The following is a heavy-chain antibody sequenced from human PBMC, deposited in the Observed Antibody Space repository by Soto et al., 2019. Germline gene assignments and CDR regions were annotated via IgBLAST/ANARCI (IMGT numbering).Heavy chain of an antibody. CDR2: ISTYNGNT. Sequence: QVQLVQSGAEVKKPGASVKVSCKASGFSWVRQAPGQGLEWMGWISTYNGNTNFTQKLQGRVTMTTDTSTSTAYMELRSLRSDDTAVYYCARDREYNWNYNWFDPWGQGTLVTVSS. V-gene: IGHV1-18*01. D-gene: IGHD1-7*01. CDR3: ARDREYNWNYNWFDP. CDR1: G. J-gene: IGHJ5*02.